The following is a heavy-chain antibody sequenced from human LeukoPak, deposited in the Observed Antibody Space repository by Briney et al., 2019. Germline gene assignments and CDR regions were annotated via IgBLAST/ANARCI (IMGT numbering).Heavy chain of an antibody. J-gene: IGHJ4*02. CDR3: ARDTRDSSVYSQHYYFDY. CDR1: GYTFTGYY. V-gene: IGHV1-2*02. CDR2: ISPNSGGT. Sequence: ASVKVTCKASGYTFTGYYMHWVRQAPGQGLEWMGWISPNSGGTNYAQKFQGRVTMTRDTSISTAYMELSRLRSDDTAVYYCARDTRDSSVYSQHYYFDYGGQEPLATAPS. D-gene: IGHD3-22*01.